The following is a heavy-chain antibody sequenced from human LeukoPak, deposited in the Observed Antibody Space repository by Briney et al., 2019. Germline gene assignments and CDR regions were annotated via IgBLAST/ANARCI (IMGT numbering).Heavy chain of an antibody. CDR3: AGAISFDY. V-gene: IGHV3-30*03. Sequence: GGSLRLSGAASGFTFSSYGMHWVRQAPGKGLEWVAVISYDGSNKYYADSVKGRFTISRDNSKNTLYLQMNSLRAEDTAVYYCAGAISFDYWGQGTLVTVSS. J-gene: IGHJ4*02. D-gene: IGHD2-21*01. CDR2: ISYDGSNK. CDR1: GFTFSSYG.